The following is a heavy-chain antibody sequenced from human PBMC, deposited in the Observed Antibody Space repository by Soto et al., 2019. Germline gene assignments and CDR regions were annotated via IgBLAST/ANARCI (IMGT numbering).Heavy chain of an antibody. Sequence: PGGSLRLSCAASGFTFSSYGMHWVRQAPGKGLEWVAVIWYDGSNKYYADSVKGRFTISRDNSKDTLYLQMNSLRAEDTAVYYCARGLDAFDIWGQGTMVTVSS. V-gene: IGHV3-33*01. J-gene: IGHJ3*02. D-gene: IGHD2-21*02. CDR1: GFTFSSYG. CDR3: ARGLDAFDI. CDR2: IWYDGSNK.